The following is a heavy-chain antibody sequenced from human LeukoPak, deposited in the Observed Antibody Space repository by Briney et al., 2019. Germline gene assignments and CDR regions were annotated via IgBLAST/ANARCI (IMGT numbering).Heavy chain of an antibody. D-gene: IGHD2-15*01. J-gene: IGHJ4*02. CDR2: IYSGGST. CDR1: GFTVSSNY. Sequence: PGGSLRLSCAASGFTVSSNYMSWVRQAPGKGLEWVSVIYSGGSTYYADSVKGRFTISRDNSKNTLYLQMNSLRAEDTAVYYCAKLPVGDCSGGSCYVDYWGQGTLVTVSS. V-gene: IGHV3-53*01. CDR3: AKLPVGDCSGGSCYVDY.